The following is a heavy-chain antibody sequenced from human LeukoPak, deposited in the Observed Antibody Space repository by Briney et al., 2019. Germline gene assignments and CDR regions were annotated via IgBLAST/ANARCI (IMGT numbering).Heavy chain of an antibody. D-gene: IGHD3-3*01. CDR1: GYTFSSYW. Sequence: GGSLRLSCKGSGYTFSSYWIGWVRQMPGKGLEWMGIIYPGDSDTRYSPSLQGQVTISVDTSIGTAYLQWSSLKAADTAIYYCARQNDFRLDYWGQGTLVTVSS. V-gene: IGHV5-51*01. CDR2: IYPGDSDT. CDR3: ARQNDFRLDY. J-gene: IGHJ4*02.